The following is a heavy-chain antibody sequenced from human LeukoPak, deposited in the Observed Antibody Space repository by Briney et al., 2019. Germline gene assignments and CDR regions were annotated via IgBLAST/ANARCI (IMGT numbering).Heavy chain of an antibody. Sequence: PGGSLRLSCAASGFTFSNYGMHWVRQAPGKGLEWVAVIWYDGSNKYYADSVKGRFTISRDNSKNTLYVQMNRLRAEDTAVYYCARGDYGDHGGLGFYWGQGTLVTVSS. V-gene: IGHV3-33*01. CDR3: ARGDYGDHGGLGFY. D-gene: IGHD4-17*01. J-gene: IGHJ4*02. CDR2: IWYDGSNK. CDR1: GFTFSNYG.